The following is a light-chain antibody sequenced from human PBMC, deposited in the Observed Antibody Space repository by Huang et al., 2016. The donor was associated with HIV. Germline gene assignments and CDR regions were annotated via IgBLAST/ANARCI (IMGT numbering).Light chain of an antibody. CDR3: QKYNDVPRT. Sequence: GDRITISCRASQDIDAYLAWYQHKPGKVPNLLIYAASTLQSGVPSRFSGSGSGTNFTLTIGSLQPEDVGSYYCQKYNDVPRTFGQGTKVEIK. CDR2: AAS. J-gene: IGKJ1*01. CDR1: QDIDAY. V-gene: IGKV1-27*01.